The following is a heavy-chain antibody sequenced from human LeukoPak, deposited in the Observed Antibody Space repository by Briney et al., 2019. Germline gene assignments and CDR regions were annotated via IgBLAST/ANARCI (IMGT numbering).Heavy chain of an antibody. D-gene: IGHD3-22*01. CDR3: ARVRYDGSGYYSIYDY. CDR1: GFSFSSYW. CDR2: IKQDGSEK. V-gene: IGHV3-7*01. J-gene: IGHJ4*02. Sequence: GGSLRLSCAASGFSFSSYWMSWVRQAPGKGLEWVANIKQDGSEKYYMASVKGRFTISRDNAKNSLYLQMNSLRAEDTAMYYCARVRYDGSGYYSIYDYWGQGTLVTVSS.